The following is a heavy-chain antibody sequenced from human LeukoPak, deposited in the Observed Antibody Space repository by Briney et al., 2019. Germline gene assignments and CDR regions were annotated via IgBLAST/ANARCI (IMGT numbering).Heavy chain of an antibody. Sequence: ASVKVSCKASGYTFTSYNVNRVRQAIGQGLEWMGWMNPNSGNTGYAQKFQGRVSMTRDTSISTAYMELSSLRSEDTAVYYCARGPVEAVFGVSTEDWGQGTTVTVSS. J-gene: IGHJ6*02. V-gene: IGHV1-8*01. CDR2: MNPNSGNT. CDR1: GYTFTSYN. CDR3: ARGPVEAVFGVSTED. D-gene: IGHD3-10*02.